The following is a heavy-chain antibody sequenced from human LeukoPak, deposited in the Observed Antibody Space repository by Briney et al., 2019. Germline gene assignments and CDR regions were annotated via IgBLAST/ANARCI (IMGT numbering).Heavy chain of an antibody. Sequence: PGGSLRLSCAASGFTFSSYAMSWVRRAPGKGLEWVSVIYSGGSTYYADSVKGRFTISRDNSKNTLYLQMNSLRAEDTAVYYCARDLRPSSWYYYSDYWGQGTLVTVSS. CDR2: IYSGGST. D-gene: IGHD6-13*01. CDR1: GFTFSSYA. V-gene: IGHV3-66*02. CDR3: ARDLRPSSWYYYSDY. J-gene: IGHJ4*02.